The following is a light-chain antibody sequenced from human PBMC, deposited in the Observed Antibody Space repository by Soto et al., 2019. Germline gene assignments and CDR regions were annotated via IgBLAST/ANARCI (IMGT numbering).Light chain of an antibody. Sequence: EVVMTQSPATLSVSPGERATLSCRASQSVSSDLAWYQQKPGQAPRLLIYTASTRATGIPTRFSGSGSGTEFTLTISNLQSEDFAVYYCQQYNNWRMYTFGQGTKVDIK. V-gene: IGKV3-15*01. CDR3: QQYNNWRMYT. J-gene: IGKJ2*01. CDR1: QSVSSD. CDR2: TAS.